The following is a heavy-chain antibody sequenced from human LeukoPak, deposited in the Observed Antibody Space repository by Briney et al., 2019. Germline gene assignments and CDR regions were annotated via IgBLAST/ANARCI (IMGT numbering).Heavy chain of an antibody. CDR2: IYSDVST. J-gene: IGHJ4*02. D-gene: IGHD1-14*01. CDR3: ARDRHGNRVSDYFDF. V-gene: IGHV4-4*07. CDR1: GGSISDYY. Sequence: PSETLSLSCTVSGGSISDYYWSSIRPPAGKGLEWIGRIYSDVSTNYNPSFSSRVTMSVDTSKNQFSLNLDSVTAADTAVYYCARDRHGNRVSDYFDFWGQGALVTVSS.